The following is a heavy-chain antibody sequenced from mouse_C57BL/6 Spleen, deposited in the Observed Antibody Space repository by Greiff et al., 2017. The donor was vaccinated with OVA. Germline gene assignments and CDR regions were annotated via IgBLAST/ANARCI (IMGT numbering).Heavy chain of an antibody. CDR2: IYPGSGST. J-gene: IGHJ4*01. CDR1: GYTFTSYW. CDR3: ATGSTFVMDY. D-gene: IGHD1-1*01. V-gene: IGHV1-55*01. Sequence: VQLQQPGAELLKPGASVKMSCKASGYTFTSYWITWVKQRPEQGLEWIGDIYPGSGSTNYNEKFKSKATLTVDTSSSTAYMQLSSLTSEDSAVYYCATGSTFVMDYWGQGTSVTVSS.